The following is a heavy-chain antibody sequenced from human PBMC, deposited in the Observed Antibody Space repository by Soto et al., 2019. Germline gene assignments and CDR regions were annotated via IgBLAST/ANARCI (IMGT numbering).Heavy chain of an antibody. D-gene: IGHD1-26*01. CDR1: GFTFSNYG. V-gene: IGHV3-30*18. J-gene: IGHJ4*02. CDR3: VKGIGNYCALDY. CDR2: ISYDGSSK. Sequence: QVQLVESGGGVVQPGRSLRLSCAASGFTFSNYGMYWVRQAPGKGLEWVAFISYDGSSKFYADPMKGRHTISGDNSKNTLYLQVNSLSAEDTAVYYFVKGIGNYCALDYWGQGTLVTVSS.